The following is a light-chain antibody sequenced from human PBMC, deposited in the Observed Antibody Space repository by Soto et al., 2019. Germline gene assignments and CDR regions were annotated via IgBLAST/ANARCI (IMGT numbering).Light chain of an antibody. CDR2: EVS. CDR3: NSYTSSSTLV. J-gene: IGLJ1*01. V-gene: IGLV2-14*01. CDR1: SSDVGGYNY. Sequence: VLTQPASVSGSPGQSITISCTGTSSDVGGYNYVSWYQQYPGKAPKLMIYEVSNRPSGVSYRFSGSKSGNTASLTISGLLAEDEADYYCNSYTSSSTLVFGTGTKVTVL.